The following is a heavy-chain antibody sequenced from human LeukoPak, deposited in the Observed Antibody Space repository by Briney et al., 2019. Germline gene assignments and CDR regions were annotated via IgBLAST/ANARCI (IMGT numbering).Heavy chain of an antibody. J-gene: IGHJ4*02. V-gene: IGHV3-7*04. CDR1: GFTFSYYW. D-gene: IGHD3-22*01. Sequence: GGSLRLSCAASGFTFSYYWMGWVRQAPGKGPEWVANIKQDGSEKYYVDSVKGRFTISRDNAKNSLYLQMNSMRAEDTAVYYCARDEHQYYHASSGRFDYWGQGILITVSS. CDR3: ARDEHQYYHASSGRFDY. CDR2: IKQDGSEK.